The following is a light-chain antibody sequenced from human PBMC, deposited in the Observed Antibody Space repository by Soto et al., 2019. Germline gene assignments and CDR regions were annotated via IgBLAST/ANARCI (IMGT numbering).Light chain of an antibody. J-gene: IGKJ5*01. CDR1: QSVSSY. V-gene: IGKV3-11*01. CDR2: DAS. Sequence: EIVLTQSPATLSLSPGERATLSCRASQSVSSYLAWYQQKPGQAPRLLIYDASNRATGIPARFSGSGSGTDFTLTIRSLAPEDFAVYYCQQRSNGPPITFGQGTRLEI. CDR3: QQRSNGPPIT.